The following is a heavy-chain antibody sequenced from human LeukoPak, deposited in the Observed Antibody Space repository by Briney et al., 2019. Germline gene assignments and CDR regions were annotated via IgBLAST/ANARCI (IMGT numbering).Heavy chain of an antibody. CDR2: INHSEST. D-gene: IGHD6-13*01. Sequence: PSETLSLTCAVYGGSFSGYYWSWIRQPPGKGLEWIGEINHSESTNYNPSLKSRVTISVDTSKNQFSLKLSSVTAADTAVYYCARGESSSWSPYYYYYGMDVWGKGTTVTVSS. CDR1: GGSFSGYY. J-gene: IGHJ6*04. CDR3: ARGESSSWSPYYYYYGMDV. V-gene: IGHV4-34*01.